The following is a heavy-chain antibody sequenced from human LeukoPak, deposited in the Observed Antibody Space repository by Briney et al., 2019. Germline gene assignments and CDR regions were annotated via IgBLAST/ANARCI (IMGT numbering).Heavy chain of an antibody. J-gene: IGHJ4*02. V-gene: IGHV1-69*04. D-gene: IGHD6-19*01. Sequence: PRASVKVSCKASGGTFSSYAISWVRQAPGQGLEWVGRIIPILGIANYAQKFQGRVTITADKSTSTAYMELSSLRSEDTAVYYCARDRIAVAGIFDYWGQGTLVTVSS. CDR1: GGTFSSYA. CDR3: ARDRIAVAGIFDY. CDR2: IIPILGIA.